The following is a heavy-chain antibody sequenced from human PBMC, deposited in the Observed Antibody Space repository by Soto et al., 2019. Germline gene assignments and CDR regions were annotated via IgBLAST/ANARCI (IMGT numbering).Heavy chain of an antibody. CDR3: ARDGGPHFGY. D-gene: IGHD2-15*01. J-gene: IGHJ4*02. V-gene: IGHV4-59*01. CDR1: GGSISSYY. CDR2: IYYSGST. Sequence: SEILSLTCTVSGGSISSYYWSWIRQPPGKGLEWIGYIYYSGSTNYNPSLKSRVTISVDTSKNQFSLKLSSVTAADTAVYYCARDGGPHFGYWGQGTLVTVSS.